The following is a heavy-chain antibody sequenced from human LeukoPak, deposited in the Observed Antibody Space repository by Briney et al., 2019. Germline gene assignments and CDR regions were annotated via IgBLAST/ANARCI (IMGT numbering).Heavy chain of an antibody. CDR2: IGPHSSAT. J-gene: IGHJ5*02. CDR3: ARDRAAITSAWFDP. D-gene: IGHD2-2*02. V-gene: IGHV1-2*02. Sequence: ASVKVSCKSSGFTFTDYYIHWVRQAPGQGLEWMGYIGPHSSATSSPQEFQGRVTMTRDTSMSTAYMELTRLTSDDTAVYYCARDRAAITSAWFDPWGQGTLVTVSS. CDR1: GFTFTDYY.